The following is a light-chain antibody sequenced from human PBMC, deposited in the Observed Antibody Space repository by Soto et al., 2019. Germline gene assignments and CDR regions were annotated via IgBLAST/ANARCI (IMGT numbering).Light chain of an antibody. CDR3: CSYAGSYTYV. V-gene: IGLV2-11*01. CDR2: DVS. CDR1: SSDVGGYNY. J-gene: IGLJ1*01. Sequence: ALTQPRSVSGSPGQSVTISCTGTSSDVGGYNYVSWYQQHPGKAPKLMIYDVSKRPSGVPDRFSGSKSGNTASLTISGLQAEDEADYYCCSYAGSYTYVFGTGTKLTVL.